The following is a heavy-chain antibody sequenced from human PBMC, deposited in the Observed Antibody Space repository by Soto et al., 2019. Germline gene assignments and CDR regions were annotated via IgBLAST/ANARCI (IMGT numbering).Heavy chain of an antibody. J-gene: IGHJ4*02. D-gene: IGHD5-12*01. V-gene: IGHV3-66*01. CDR1: GFTVSSNY. CDR2: IYSGGST. CDR3: ARGLYSGWHYFDY. Sequence: GGSLRLSCAASGFTVSSNYMSWVRQAPGKGLEWVSVIYSGGSTYYADSVQGRFTISRDNSKNTLYLQMNSLRAEDTAVYYCARGLYSGWHYFDYWGQGTLVTVAS.